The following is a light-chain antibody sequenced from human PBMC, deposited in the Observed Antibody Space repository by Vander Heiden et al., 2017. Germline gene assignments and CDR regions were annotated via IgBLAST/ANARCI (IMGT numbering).Light chain of an antibody. Sequence: DSVVTQSPTSLAVSLGERATINCKSSQSVLYSSNNKNYLAWYHQKPGQHPKLLTYWASTREAGVPDRFSGSGSGTDFTLTISSLQAEDVAVYYCQQYYSTPYTFGQGTKLEIK. CDR3: QQYYSTPYT. V-gene: IGKV4-1*01. CDR1: QSVLYSSNNKNY. J-gene: IGKJ2*01. CDR2: WAS.